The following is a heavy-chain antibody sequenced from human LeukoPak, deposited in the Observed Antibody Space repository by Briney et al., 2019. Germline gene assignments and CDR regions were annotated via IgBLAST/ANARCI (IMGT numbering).Heavy chain of an antibody. V-gene: IGHV4-59*08. CDR3: ARRLRHFDWSPNYYYGMDV. J-gene: IGHJ6*02. CDR2: MYNSGST. D-gene: IGHD3-9*01. Sequence: SETLSLTCTVSGGSIRTYYWSWIRQPPGKGLEWIGYMYNSGSTNYNPSLKSRVTTSVDTSKNQFSLMLSSVTAADTAVYFCARRLRHFDWSPNYYYGMDVWGQGTTVTVSS. CDR1: GGSIRTYY.